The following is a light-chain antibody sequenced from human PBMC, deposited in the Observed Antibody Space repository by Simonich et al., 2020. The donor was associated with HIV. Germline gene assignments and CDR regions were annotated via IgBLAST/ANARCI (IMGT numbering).Light chain of an antibody. V-gene: IGKV1-39*01. Sequence: DIQMTQSPSSLAASVGDRVTITCQASQTSCSYLNRNQQKPGRTPNLVIYAASSVRSGVPSRFSGSGSGTDFSLTISSLQPEDFATYYCQQSYSAPKTFGQGTKVEIK. CDR3: QQSYSAPKT. CDR1: QTSCSY. J-gene: IGKJ1*01. CDR2: AAS.